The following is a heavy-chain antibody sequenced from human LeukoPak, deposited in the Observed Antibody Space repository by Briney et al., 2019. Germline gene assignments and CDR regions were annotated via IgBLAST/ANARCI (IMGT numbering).Heavy chain of an antibody. CDR1: GYTFTSYG. Sequence: GASVKVSCKASGYTFTSYGISWVRQAPGQGLEWMGWISAYNGNTNYAQKLQGRVTMTTDTSTSTAYMELRSLRSDDTAVYYCARGSATVVMTGGFDYWGQGTLVTVSS. J-gene: IGHJ4*02. CDR3: ARGSATVVMTGGFDY. V-gene: IGHV1-18*01. CDR2: ISAYNGNT. D-gene: IGHD4-23*01.